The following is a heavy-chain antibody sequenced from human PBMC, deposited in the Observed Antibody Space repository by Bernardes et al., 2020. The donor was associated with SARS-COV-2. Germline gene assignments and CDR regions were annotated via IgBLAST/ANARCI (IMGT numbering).Heavy chain of an antibody. CDR2: IIPLFGTT. V-gene: IGHV1-69*13. CDR3: ARSGTYPDALDI. Sequence: SVKVSCKTSGNTFTSYAVIWVRQAPGQGLECMGGIIPLFGTTNYAQNFQGRVTIAADESTSTVYMELSSLRSEDTARYYCARSGTYPDALDIWGQGTMVTVSS. J-gene: IGHJ3*02. CDR1: GNTFTSYA. D-gene: IGHD1-26*01.